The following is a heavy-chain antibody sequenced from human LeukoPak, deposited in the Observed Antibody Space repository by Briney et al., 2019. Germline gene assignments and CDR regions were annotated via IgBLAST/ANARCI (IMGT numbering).Heavy chain of an antibody. CDR3: ARAYYYNSSGSRDAFHI. J-gene: IGHJ3*02. CDR2: IYYSGRT. D-gene: IGHD3-22*01. V-gene: IGHV4-39*01. CDR1: GVSISSSSYY. Sequence: SETLSLSCTVSGVSISSSSYYWGWIRQPPGKGLEWIGCIYYSGRTYYNTSLKSRVVISVVTSTSQYSLKLSSVTAADTTVYYCARAYYYNSSGSRDAFHIWGQGTMVTVSS.